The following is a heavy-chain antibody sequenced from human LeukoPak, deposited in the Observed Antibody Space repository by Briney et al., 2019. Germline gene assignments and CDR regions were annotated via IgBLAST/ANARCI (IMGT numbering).Heavy chain of an antibody. D-gene: IGHD1-26*01. Sequence: GRSLRLSCAASGFTFSSYAMHWVRQAPGKGLEWVAVISYDGSNKYYADSVKGRFTISRDNSKNTLYLQMNSLRAEDTAVYYCAGTISFDYWGQGTLVTVSS. CDR2: ISYDGSNK. V-gene: IGHV3-30-3*01. CDR3: AGTISFDY. J-gene: IGHJ4*02. CDR1: GFTFSSYA.